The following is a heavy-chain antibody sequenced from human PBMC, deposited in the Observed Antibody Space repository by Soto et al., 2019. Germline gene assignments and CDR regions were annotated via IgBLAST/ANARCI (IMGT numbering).Heavy chain of an antibody. CDR2: IDSGGRKT. J-gene: IGHJ4*02. CDR1: GFTFSTYA. V-gene: IGHV3-23*01. D-gene: IGHD2-15*01. CDR3: AKGAVVVKVEFDS. Sequence: GGSLRLSCAASGFTFSTYAMGWVRQAPGKGLEWVSSIDSGGRKTYYLDYVKGRFTISRDNSKNTVYLHMHSLRAEDTAIYYCAKGAVVVKVEFDSWGKGSLVTVSS.